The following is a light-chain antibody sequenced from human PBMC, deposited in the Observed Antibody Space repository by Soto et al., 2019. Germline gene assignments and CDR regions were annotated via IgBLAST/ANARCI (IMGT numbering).Light chain of an antibody. V-gene: IGKV3-15*01. CDR3: QQYKNWPL. Sequence: EIEMAQSAATLSLAPGERVTLSCRASESVSTNLAWDQQKAGQAPRLLIYGACTRATGIPARFSGSGSGTDFTLTISSLQSEYFAVYYCQQYKNWPLFGRGTRLEIK. CDR2: GAC. CDR1: ESVSTN. J-gene: IGKJ5*01.